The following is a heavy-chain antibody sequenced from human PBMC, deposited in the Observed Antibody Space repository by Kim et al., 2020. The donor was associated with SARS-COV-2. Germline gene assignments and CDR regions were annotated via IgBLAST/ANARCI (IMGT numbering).Heavy chain of an antibody. Sequence: YADSVKGRFTISRDNSKNTLYLQMNSLRAEDTAVYYCARDIVGARLSDYWGQGTLVTVSS. CDR3: ARDIVGARLSDY. D-gene: IGHD1-26*01. V-gene: IGHV3-23*01. J-gene: IGHJ4*02.